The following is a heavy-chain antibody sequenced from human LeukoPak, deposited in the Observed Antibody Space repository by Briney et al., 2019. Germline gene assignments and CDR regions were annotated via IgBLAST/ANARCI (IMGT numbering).Heavy chain of an antibody. Sequence: AAVKVSCKSSGYTFTIYGISWVRQAPAQGLEWMGWIRAYNGNTNYAQKLQGRVTMTTDKSKRKAYMELRRLRSEDKAVYYCARDGSGARGDFDIWGQGTMVTVSS. J-gene: IGHJ3*02. CDR2: IRAYNGNT. D-gene: IGHD7-27*01. CDR3: ARDGSGARGDFDI. CDR1: GYTFTIYG. V-gene: IGHV1-18*01.